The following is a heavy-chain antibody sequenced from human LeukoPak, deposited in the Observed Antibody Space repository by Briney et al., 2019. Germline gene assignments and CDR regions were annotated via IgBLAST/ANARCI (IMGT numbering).Heavy chain of an antibody. J-gene: IGHJ3*02. D-gene: IGHD1-26*01. CDR1: GGSISSFY. V-gene: IGHV4-59*08. Sequence: SETLSLTCTVSGGSISSFYWSWIRQPPGKGLEWIGYIFHSGSTNYNPSLKSRVTMSIDTSKNQVSLRLSSVTAADTAVYYCARPARGINFVFDIWGQGTMVTVSS. CDR2: IFHSGST. CDR3: ARPARGINFVFDI.